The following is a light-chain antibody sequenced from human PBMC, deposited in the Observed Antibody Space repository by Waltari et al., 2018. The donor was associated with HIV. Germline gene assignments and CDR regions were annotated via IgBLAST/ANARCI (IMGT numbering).Light chain of an antibody. CDR1: SSDVGGYNY. CDR3: TSYTSNTAWV. V-gene: IGLV2-14*01. CDR2: DVT. J-gene: IGLJ3*02. Sequence: QSALTQPASVSGSPGQSITISCTGTSSDVGGYNYVSWYQQYPGKPPKPMIYDVTARPSGVSHRFSGSKSGNTASLTISGLQAEDEADYYCTSYTSNTAWVFGGGTKVTVL.